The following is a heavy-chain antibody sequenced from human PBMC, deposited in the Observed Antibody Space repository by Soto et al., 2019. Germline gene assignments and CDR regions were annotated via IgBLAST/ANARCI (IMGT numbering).Heavy chain of an antibody. D-gene: IGHD6-19*01. V-gene: IGHV1-3*01. Sequence: ASVKVSCKASGYTFTSYAMHWVRQAPGQGLEWMGWINAGNGNTKYSQKFQGRVTITRDTSASTAYMELSSLRSEDTAVYYCARGVAGPLHWFDPWGQGTLVTVSS. CDR1: GYTFTSYA. CDR3: ARGVAGPLHWFDP. J-gene: IGHJ5*02. CDR2: INAGNGNT.